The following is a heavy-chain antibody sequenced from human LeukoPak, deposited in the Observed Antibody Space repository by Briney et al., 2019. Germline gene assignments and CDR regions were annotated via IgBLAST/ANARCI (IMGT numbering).Heavy chain of an antibody. D-gene: IGHD5-18*01. Sequence: GGSLRLSCAASGFTFSSYSMNWVRQAPGKGLEWVSVIYSDGSTYYADPVKGRFTISRDNSKNTLYLQMNSLRAEDTAVYYCARDLDSYGSYWGQGTLVTVSS. J-gene: IGHJ4*02. CDR2: IYSDGST. CDR3: ARDLDSYGSY. V-gene: IGHV3-53*01. CDR1: GFTFSSYS.